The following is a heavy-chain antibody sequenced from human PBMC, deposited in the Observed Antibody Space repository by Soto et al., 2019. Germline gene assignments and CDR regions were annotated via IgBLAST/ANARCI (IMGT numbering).Heavy chain of an antibody. CDR3: ARAITMMFLAPAY. Sequence: QVNLVQSGAEVRKPGASVKVSCKASGYSFTNYPIAWVRRAPGQGLEWMGWISAYSGDTNYAQKFLGRVTMTRDTSTTTAYLELRSLRSDDTAVYYCARAITMMFLAPAYWGQGTLVTVSS. V-gene: IGHV1-18*01. CDR2: ISAYSGDT. D-gene: IGHD3-22*01. CDR1: GYSFTNYP. J-gene: IGHJ4*02.